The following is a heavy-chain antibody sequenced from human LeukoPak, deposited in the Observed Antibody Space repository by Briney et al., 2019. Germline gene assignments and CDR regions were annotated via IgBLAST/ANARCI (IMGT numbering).Heavy chain of an antibody. CDR1: GFTFSSYW. CDR2: IKSDGST. J-gene: IGHJ5*01. V-gene: IGHV3-74*01. Sequence: GGSLRLSCEASGFTFSSYWMHWVRQTPGKGLMWVARIKSDGSTIYTDSVQGRFTISRDNAKNMVYLQMDSLRDDDTAIYYCTRAITYFYGSVTYDWFDSWGQGTRVTVSS. CDR3: TRAITYFYGSVTYDWFDS. D-gene: IGHD3-10*01.